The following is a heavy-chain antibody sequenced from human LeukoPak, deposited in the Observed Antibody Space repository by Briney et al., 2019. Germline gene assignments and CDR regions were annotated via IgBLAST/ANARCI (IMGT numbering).Heavy chain of an antibody. J-gene: IGHJ4*02. V-gene: IGHV6-1*01. CDR1: GDSVSINSVA. D-gene: IGHD1-1*01. Sequence: SQTLSLTCAISGDSVSINSVAYNWIRQSPSRGLEWLGRTYYRSKWNYEYAVSVRSRITVNLDTSKNQFSLQLNSVTPDGTAVYYCARAVIGTTRYFESWGQGTLVTVSS. CDR2: TYYRSKWNY. CDR3: ARAVIGTTRYFES.